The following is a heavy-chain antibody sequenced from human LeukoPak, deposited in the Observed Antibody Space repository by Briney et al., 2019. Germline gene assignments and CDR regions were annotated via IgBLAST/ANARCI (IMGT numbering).Heavy chain of an antibody. CDR2: IYYSGST. V-gene: IGHV4-39*07. D-gene: IGHD1-26*01. Sequence: SETLSLTCTVSGGSISSSSYYWGWIRQPPGKGLEWIGSIYYSGSTYYNPSLKSRVTISVDTSKNQFSLKLSSVTAADTAVYYCARVPSGSYYPNWFDPWGQGTLVTVSS. CDR3: ARVPSGSYYPNWFDP. CDR1: GGSISSSSYY. J-gene: IGHJ5*02.